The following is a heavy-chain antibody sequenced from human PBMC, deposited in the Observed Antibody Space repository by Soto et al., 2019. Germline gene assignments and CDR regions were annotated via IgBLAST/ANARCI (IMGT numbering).Heavy chain of an antibody. D-gene: IGHD1-7*01. Sequence: PGESLKISCKGSGYSFTGYYMHWVRQAPGQGLEWMGWINPNSGGTNYAQKFQGRVTMTRDTSISTAYMELSRLRSDDTAVYYRARDRRRMGTTLDFDYWGQGTLVTVSS. CDR1: GYSFTGYY. V-gene: IGHV1-2*02. CDR2: INPNSGGT. J-gene: IGHJ4*02. CDR3: ARDRRRMGTTLDFDY.